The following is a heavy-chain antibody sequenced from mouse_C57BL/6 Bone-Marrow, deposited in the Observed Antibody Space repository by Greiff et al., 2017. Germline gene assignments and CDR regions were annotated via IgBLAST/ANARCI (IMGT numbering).Heavy chain of an antibody. J-gene: IGHJ1*03. CDR1: GFNIKDDY. CDR3: TLTGTWYFDV. CDR2: IDPENGDT. V-gene: IGHV14-4*01. D-gene: IGHD4-1*01. Sequence: EVQLQQSGAELVRPGASVKLSCTASGFNIKDDYMHWVKQRPEQGLEWIGWIDPENGDTEYASKFQGKATISADTSSNTAYLQLSSLTSEDTAGYYCTLTGTWYFDVWGTGTTVTVSS.